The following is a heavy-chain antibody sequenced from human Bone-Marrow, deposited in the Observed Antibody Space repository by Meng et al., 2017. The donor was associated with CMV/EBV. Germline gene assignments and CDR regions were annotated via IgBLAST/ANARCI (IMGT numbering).Heavy chain of an antibody. Sequence: GGSLRLSCAASRFTFSSYEMNWVRQAPGKGLEWVSYISSSGLTIYYADSVRGRFTISRENAKNSLYLQMNSLRAGDTAVYYCARAIVGALGMDVWGPGTTVTCYS. D-gene: IGHD1-26*01. J-gene: IGHJ6*01. CDR1: RFTFSSYE. V-gene: IGHV3-48*03. CDR3: ARAIVGALGMDV. CDR2: ISSSGLTI.